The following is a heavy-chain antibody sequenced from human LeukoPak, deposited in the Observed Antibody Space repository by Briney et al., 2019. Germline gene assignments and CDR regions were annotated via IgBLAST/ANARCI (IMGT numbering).Heavy chain of an antibody. CDR2: INHSGST. J-gene: IGHJ3*02. CDR1: GGSFSGYY. D-gene: IGHD2-15*01. Sequence: KPSETLSLTCAVYGGSFSGYYWSWIRQPPGKGLEWIGEINHSGSTNYNPSLKSRVTMSVDTSKNQFSLKLSSVTAADTAVYYCARGGGAFDIWGQGTMVTVSS. V-gene: IGHV4-34*01. CDR3: ARGGGAFDI.